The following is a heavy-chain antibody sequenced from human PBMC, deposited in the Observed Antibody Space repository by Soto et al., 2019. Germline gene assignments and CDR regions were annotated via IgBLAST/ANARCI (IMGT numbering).Heavy chain of an antibody. J-gene: IGHJ4*02. CDR2: INSDGTTT. CDR1: GFSFSSHW. Sequence: EVRLVESGGGLVQPGGSLRLSCAATGFSFSSHWMHWVRQVPGKGLVWVSRINSDGTTTTYADSVKGRFTISRDNAKNTLYLQMNSLRAEDTAIYFCLRGSAEAGTGGHYWGQGILVTVSS. D-gene: IGHD6-19*01. CDR3: LRGSAEAGTGGHY. V-gene: IGHV3-74*01.